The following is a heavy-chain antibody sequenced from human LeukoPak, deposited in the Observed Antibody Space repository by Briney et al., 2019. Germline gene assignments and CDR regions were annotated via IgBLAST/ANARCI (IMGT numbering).Heavy chain of an antibody. CDR3: TRVRGADYDFWSGSDYYYGMDV. CDR1: GFTFGDYA. J-gene: IGHJ6*02. V-gene: IGHV3-49*01. CDR2: IRSKAYGGTT. D-gene: IGHD3-3*01. Sequence: GGSLRLSCTAYGFTFGDYAMSWFRQAPGKGLDWLGFIRSKAYGGTTEYTASVKGRFTISRDDSKSIAYLQMNSLKTEDTGVYYCTRVRGADYDFWSGSDYYYGMDVWGQGTTVTVSS.